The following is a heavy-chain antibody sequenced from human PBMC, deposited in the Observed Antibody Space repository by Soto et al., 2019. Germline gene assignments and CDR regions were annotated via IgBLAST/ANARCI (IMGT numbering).Heavy chain of an antibody. D-gene: IGHD3-22*01. CDR2: IFHGGTT. Sequence: SETLSLTCFVSRYSISSGYYWGCIRQPPGKGLEWIGSIFHGGTTYYNPSLKSRLTISVDTSKNQFSLTLSSVTAADMAVYYCARHADSSSYHYPFDYWGQGSLVTVSS. V-gene: IGHV4-38-2*01. J-gene: IGHJ4*02. CDR1: RYSISSGYY. CDR3: ARHADSSSYHYPFDY.